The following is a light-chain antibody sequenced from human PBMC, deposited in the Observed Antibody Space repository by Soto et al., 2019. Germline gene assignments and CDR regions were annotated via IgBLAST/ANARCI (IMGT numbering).Light chain of an antibody. CDR1: QSVSSN. CDR3: QQYNNWPQLT. J-gene: IGKJ4*01. Sequence: EKVMTQSPATLSVSPGERATLSCRASQSVSSNLAWYQQKPGQAPRLLIYGASTRATGIPARFSGSGSGTEFTLTISSLQSEDFAGYYCQQYNNWPQLTFGGGTKVEIK. V-gene: IGKV3-15*01. CDR2: GAS.